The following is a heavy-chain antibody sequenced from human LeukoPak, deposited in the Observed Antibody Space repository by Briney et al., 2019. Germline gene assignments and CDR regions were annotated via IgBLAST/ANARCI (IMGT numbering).Heavy chain of an antibody. CDR2: IYYSGST. D-gene: IGHD5-12*01. J-gene: IGHJ3*02. Sequence: SETLSLTCTVSGGSTSSGDYYWSWIRQPPGKGLEWIGYIYYSGSTYYNPSLKSRVTISVDTSKNQFSLKLSSVTAADTAVYYCARTASGYDSRDAFDIWGQGTMVTVSS. CDR3: ARTASGYDSRDAFDI. V-gene: IGHV4-30-4*01. CDR1: GGSTSSGDYY.